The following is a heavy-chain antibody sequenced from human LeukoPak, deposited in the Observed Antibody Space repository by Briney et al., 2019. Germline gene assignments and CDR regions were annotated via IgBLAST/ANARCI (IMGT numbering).Heavy chain of an antibody. Sequence: ATVKISCKPSVYTFSDCYVHWVKQAPGKGGEWMGRVDPEDGKIIYAEKFQGRVTMTADMSTDTTYMEFRSLRSEDTTVDYCAADSVAAKPPDNWGQGTLVTVSS. CDR3: AADSVAAKPPDN. D-gene: IGHD6-19*01. CDR2: VDPEDGKI. CDR1: VYTFSDCY. J-gene: IGHJ4*02. V-gene: IGHV1-69-2*01.